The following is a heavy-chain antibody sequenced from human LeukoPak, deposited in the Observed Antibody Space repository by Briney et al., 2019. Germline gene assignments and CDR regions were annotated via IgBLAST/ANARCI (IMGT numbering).Heavy chain of an antibody. CDR3: STDPRLLMY. CDR1: GFTFSIYA. D-gene: IGHD2-8*01. CDR2: ISGSGSDI. J-gene: IGHJ4*01. Sequence: GGSLRLSCAASGFTFSIYAMSWVRQTPGKGLEWLAYISGSGSDIYFADSVKGRFTISRDNAKNSLYLQMNSLRPEDTALYYCSTDPRLLMYWGHGTLVTVSS. V-gene: IGHV3-11*01.